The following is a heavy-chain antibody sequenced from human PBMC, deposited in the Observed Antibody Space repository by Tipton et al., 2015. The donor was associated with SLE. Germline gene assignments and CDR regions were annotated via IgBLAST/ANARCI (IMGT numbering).Heavy chain of an antibody. CDR2: VFASGST. CDR3: ARGVIPGVKRGSFDI. CDR1: GGSLSGSS. J-gene: IGHJ3*02. Sequence: TLSLTCTVSGGSLSGSSWNWIRQPAGKGLEWIGRVFASGSTNYSPSLKSRVTMSVDTSKIQFSLRLRSVTAADTAVYFCARGVIPGVKRGSFDIWGHGTMVTVSA. V-gene: IGHV4-4*07. D-gene: IGHD3-16*02.